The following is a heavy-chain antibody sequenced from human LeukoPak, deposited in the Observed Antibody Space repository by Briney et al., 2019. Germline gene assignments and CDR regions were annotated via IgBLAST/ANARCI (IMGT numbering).Heavy chain of an antibody. J-gene: IGHJ6*02. Sequence: ASVTVSCKASGGTFSSYAISWVRQAPGQGLEWMGIINPSGGSTSYAQKFQGRVTMTRDTSTSTVYMELSSLRSEDTAVYYCARDGLLGYCSSTSCYGFQDYYYYGMDVWGQGTTVTVSS. CDR1: GGTFSSYA. V-gene: IGHV1-46*01. D-gene: IGHD2-2*01. CDR3: ARDGLLGYCSSTSCYGFQDYYYYGMDV. CDR2: INPSGGST.